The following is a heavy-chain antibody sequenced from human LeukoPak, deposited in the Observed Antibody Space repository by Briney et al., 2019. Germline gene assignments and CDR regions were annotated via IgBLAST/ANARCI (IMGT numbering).Heavy chain of an antibody. D-gene: IGHD3-22*01. CDR3: ASRGTTYYYDSSGYQNWLDP. V-gene: IGHV4-39*01. J-gene: IGHJ5*02. Sequence: SETLSLTCTVSGGSISSSSYYWGWIRQPPGKGLEWIGSIYYSGSTYYNPSLKSRVTISVDTSKNQFSLKLSSVTAADTAVYYCASRGTTYYYDSSGYQNWLDPWGQGTLVTVSS. CDR1: GGSISSSSYY. CDR2: IYYSGST.